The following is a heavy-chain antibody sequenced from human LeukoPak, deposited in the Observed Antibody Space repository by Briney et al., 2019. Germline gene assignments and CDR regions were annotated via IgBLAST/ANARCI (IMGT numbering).Heavy chain of an antibody. J-gene: IGHJ4*02. Sequence: PSETLSLTCAVYGGSFSGYYWSWIRQPPGKGLEWIGETNHSGSTNYNPSLKSRVTISVDTSKNQFSLKLSSVTAADTAVYYCARGIVVVPAAISLSRPGARFDYWGQGTLVTVSS. D-gene: IGHD2-2*02. CDR2: TNHSGST. V-gene: IGHV4-34*01. CDR1: GGSFSGYY. CDR3: ARGIVVVPAAISLSRPGARFDY.